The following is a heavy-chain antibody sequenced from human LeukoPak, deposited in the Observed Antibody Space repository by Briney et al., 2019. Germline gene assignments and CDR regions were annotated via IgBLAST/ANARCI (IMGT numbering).Heavy chain of an antibody. V-gene: IGHV4-59*08. D-gene: IGHD2-2*01. J-gene: IGHJ6*02. CDR1: GGSISSYY. Sequence: SETLSPTCTVSGGSISSYYWSWIRQPPGKGLEWIGYIYYSGSTNYNPSLKSRVTISVDTSKNQFSLKLSSVTAADTAVYYCARHRYCSSTSCWDMDVWGQGTTVTVSS. CDR3: ARHRYCSSTSCWDMDV. CDR2: IYYSGST.